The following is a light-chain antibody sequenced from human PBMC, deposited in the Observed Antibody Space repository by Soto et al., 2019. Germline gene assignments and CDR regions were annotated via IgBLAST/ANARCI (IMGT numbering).Light chain of an antibody. J-gene: IGKJ4*01. CDR2: HAS. V-gene: IGKV3-20*01. CDR1: QSISSSY. CDR3: QQYGDSLLT. Sequence: ENVLTQSPGTLSLSPGERATLSCRASQSISSSYLAWYQQKPGQTPRHLIYHASNRATGIPDRFSGSGSGTDFTLTISRLEPEDFAVYYCQQYGDSLLTFGGGTKVEIK.